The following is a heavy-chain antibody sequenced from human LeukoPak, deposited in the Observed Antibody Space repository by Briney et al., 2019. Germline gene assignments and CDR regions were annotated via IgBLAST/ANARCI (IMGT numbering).Heavy chain of an antibody. CDR1: GGSVHSYDHY. Sequence: SDTLSLTCTVSGGSVHSYDHYWAWIRQPPGKGLGWMGTIYSSGTTSYNPSLKSRVTISVDTSSNHFYLNLISVTAADTALYYCARQPHSYGPDYYYYYMDLWGTGTTVTVSS. CDR3: ARQPHSYGPDYYYYYMDL. CDR2: IYSSGTT. D-gene: IGHD5-18*01. J-gene: IGHJ6*03. V-gene: IGHV4-39*01.